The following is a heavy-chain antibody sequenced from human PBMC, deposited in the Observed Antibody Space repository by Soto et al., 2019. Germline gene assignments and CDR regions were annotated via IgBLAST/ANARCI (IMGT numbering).Heavy chain of an antibody. D-gene: IGHD2-2*01. CDR3: AQTRYCSSSTCYLFDY. CDR1: GFSFSSYA. Sequence: PGGSLRLSCAASGFSFSSYAMHWVRQAPGKGLEWVALIWYDGSNKYYADSVKGRFTISRDNSKNTLYLQMNSLRTDDTAVYYCAQTRYCSSSTCYLFDYWGQGTLVTVSS. V-gene: IGHV3-33*06. CDR2: IWYDGSNK. J-gene: IGHJ4*02.